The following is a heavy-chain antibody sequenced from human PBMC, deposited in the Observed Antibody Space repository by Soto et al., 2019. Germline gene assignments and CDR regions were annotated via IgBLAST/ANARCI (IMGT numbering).Heavy chain of an antibody. CDR3: AAGYNENYFFDY. CDR2: IVVGSGDT. J-gene: IGHJ4*02. Sequence: SVKVSCKASGFTFRTSAVQWVRQARGQRLEWIGWIVVGSGDTNSAQKFQERLTITRDMSTSTAYMELSSLRSEDTAVYYCAAGYNENYFFDYWGQGTLVAVSS. CDR1: GFTFRTSA. D-gene: IGHD2-2*02. V-gene: IGHV1-58*01.